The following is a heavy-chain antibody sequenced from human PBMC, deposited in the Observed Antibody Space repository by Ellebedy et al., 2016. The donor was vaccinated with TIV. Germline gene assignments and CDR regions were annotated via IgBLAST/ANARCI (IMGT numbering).Heavy chain of an antibody. V-gene: IGHV1-18*01. D-gene: IGHD3-22*01. CDR3: ARVDPPYYYDSSGHDAFDI. Sequence: AASVKVSCKASGYTFTSYGISWVRQAPGQGLEWMGWISAYNGNTNYAQKLQGRVTMTTDTSTSTAYMELRSLRSDDTAVYYCARVDPPYYYDSSGHDAFDIWGQGTMVTVSS. J-gene: IGHJ3*02. CDR2: ISAYNGNT. CDR1: GYTFTSYG.